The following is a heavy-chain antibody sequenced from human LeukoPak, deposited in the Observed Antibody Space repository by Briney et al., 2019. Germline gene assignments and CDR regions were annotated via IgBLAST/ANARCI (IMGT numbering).Heavy chain of an antibody. V-gene: IGHV3-7*01. Sequence: PGGSLRLSCAASGFTFSSYWMSWVRQAPGKGLEWVANIKQDGSEKYYVDSVKGRFTISRDNAKNSLYLQMNSLRVEDTAVYYCARHPIFGVPRYWGQGTLVTVSS. CDR3: ARHPIFGVPRY. CDR1: GFTFSSYW. J-gene: IGHJ4*02. CDR2: IKQDGSEK. D-gene: IGHD3-3*02.